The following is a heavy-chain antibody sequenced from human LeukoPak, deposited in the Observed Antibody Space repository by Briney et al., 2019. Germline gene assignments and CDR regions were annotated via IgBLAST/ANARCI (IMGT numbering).Heavy chain of an antibody. Sequence: WASVKVSCKASGYTFTSYDINWVRQATGQGLEWMGWMNPNSGNTGYAQKFQGRVTITRNTSISTAYMELSSLRSEDTAVYYCARVAVEYSYGYPYYYYMDVWGKGTTVTVSS. J-gene: IGHJ6*03. CDR2: MNPNSGNT. V-gene: IGHV1-8*03. CDR1: GYTFTSYD. CDR3: ARVAVEYSYGYPYYYYMDV. D-gene: IGHD5-18*01.